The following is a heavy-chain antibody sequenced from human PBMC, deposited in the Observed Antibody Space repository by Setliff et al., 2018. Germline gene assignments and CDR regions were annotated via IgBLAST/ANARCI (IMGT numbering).Heavy chain of an antibody. CDR1: GFTFSDYW. V-gene: IGHV3-74*01. CDR3: AKGTNVVMVYTGFDH. D-gene: IGHD2-8*01. CDR2: ISRDGSST. Sequence: PGGSLRLSCAASGFTFSDYWMYWVRQAPGKGLVWVSRISRDGSSTAYADSVKGRLTISRDNARNTLYLQMNSLRVEDTAVYYCAKGTNVVMVYTGFDHWGQGTLVTVSS. J-gene: IGHJ4*01.